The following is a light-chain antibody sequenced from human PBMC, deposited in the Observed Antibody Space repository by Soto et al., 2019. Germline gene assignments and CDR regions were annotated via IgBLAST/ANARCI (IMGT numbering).Light chain of an antibody. V-gene: IGKV3-20*01. CDR1: QSVSSSY. CDR2: GAS. Sequence: EIVLTQSPGTLSLSRGERATLXXRASQSVSSSYLAWYQQKPGQAPRLXIYGASSRATGIPDRFSGSGSGTDFTLTISRLEPEDFAVYYCQQYGSSPLTFGPGTKVDIK. J-gene: IGKJ3*01. CDR3: QQYGSSPLT.